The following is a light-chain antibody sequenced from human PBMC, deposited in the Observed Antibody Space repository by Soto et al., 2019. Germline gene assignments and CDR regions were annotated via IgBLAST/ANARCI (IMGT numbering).Light chain of an antibody. J-gene: IGKJ4*01. Sequence: EIVLTQSPATLSLSPGERATLFCRASQSLSRHLAWYQQIPGQAPRLLIYNTSNRATGIPARFSGSGSGTDFTLTISSLEPEDFAVYYCQQRGDWPPTFGGGTKVEIK. V-gene: IGKV3-11*01. CDR2: NTS. CDR3: QQRGDWPPT. CDR1: QSLSRH.